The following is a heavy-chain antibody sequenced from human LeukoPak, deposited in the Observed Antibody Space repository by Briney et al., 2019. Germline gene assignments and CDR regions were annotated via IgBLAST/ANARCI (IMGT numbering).Heavy chain of an antibody. Sequence: SVKVSCKASGGTFSSYAISWVRQAPGQGLEWMGGIIPIFGTANYAQKFQGRVTITTDESTSTAYMELSSLRSEDTAVYYCARDLIPYEYSSSPGAFDIWGQGTMVTVSS. CDR1: GGTFSSYA. J-gene: IGHJ3*02. CDR2: IIPIFGTA. CDR3: ARDLIPYEYSSSPGAFDI. V-gene: IGHV1-69*05. D-gene: IGHD6-6*01.